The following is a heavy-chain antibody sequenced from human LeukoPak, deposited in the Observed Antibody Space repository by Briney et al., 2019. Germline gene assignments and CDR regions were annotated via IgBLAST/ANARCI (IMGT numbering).Heavy chain of an antibody. D-gene: IGHD3-16*01. CDR3: AQWGNNMDV. CDR1: GGSFSAYY. CDR2: INYSGST. J-gene: IGHJ6*03. Sequence: SETLSLTCTVYGGSFSAYYWHWFRQPPGKGLEWIGEINYSGSTKYNPSLKSRVTISIDTSKNQFSLKLSSMTAADTAVYYCAQWGNNMDVWGKGTTVTVSS. V-gene: IGHV4-34*01.